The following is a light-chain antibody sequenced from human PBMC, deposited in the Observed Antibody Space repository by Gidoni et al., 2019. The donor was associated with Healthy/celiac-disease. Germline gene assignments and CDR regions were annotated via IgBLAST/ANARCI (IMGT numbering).Light chain of an antibody. J-gene: IGKJ2*01. Sequence: EIVMTQSTATLSASPGERATLSCRASQSVSSNLAWYQQKPGQAPRLLIYGASTRATGIPARFSGSGSGTEFTITISSLQSEDFAVYYCQQYNNWPPYTFGQGTKLEIK. CDR1: QSVSSN. V-gene: IGKV3-15*01. CDR3: QQYNNWPPYT. CDR2: GAS.